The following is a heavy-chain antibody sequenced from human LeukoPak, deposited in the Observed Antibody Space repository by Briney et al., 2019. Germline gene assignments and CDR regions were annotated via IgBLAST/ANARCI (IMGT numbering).Heavy chain of an antibody. CDR1: GFTFNSHA. CDR2: IWYDGSNK. Sequence: GGSLRLSCAASGFTFNSHAMHWVRQAPGKGLEWVAVIWYDGSNKYYADSVKGRFTISRDNSKNTLYLQMNSLRAEDTAVYYCAREGSFGEFHDAFDIWGQGTMVTVSS. J-gene: IGHJ3*02. D-gene: IGHD3-10*01. V-gene: IGHV3-33*08. CDR3: AREGSFGEFHDAFDI.